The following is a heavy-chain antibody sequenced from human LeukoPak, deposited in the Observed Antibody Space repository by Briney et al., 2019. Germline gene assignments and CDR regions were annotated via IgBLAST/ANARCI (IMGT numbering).Heavy chain of an antibody. V-gene: IGHV3-74*01. D-gene: IGHD3-22*01. CDR2: IKSDGST. Sequence: GGSLRLSCAASGFTFSSYWMHWVRQAPGKGLVWVSRIKSDGSTNYADSVKGRFTISRDNAKNTVSPQMNSLRAEDTGVYFCARAPSEIGGYYPEYFRHWGQGTLVTVSS. CDR1: GFTFSSYW. CDR3: ARAPSEIGGYYPEYFRH. J-gene: IGHJ1*01.